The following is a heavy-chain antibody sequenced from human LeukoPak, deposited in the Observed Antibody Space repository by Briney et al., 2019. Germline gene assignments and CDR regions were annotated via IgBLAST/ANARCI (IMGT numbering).Heavy chain of an antibody. CDR1: GGSISSGGYS. D-gene: IGHD7-27*01. V-gene: IGHV4-30-2*01. CDR2: IYHSGST. CDR3: ARASRTGLGIGSFDY. Sequence: SETLSLTCAVSGGSISSGGYSWSWIRQPPGKGLEWIGYIYHSGSTYYNPSLKSRVTISVDTSKNQFSLKLSSVTAADTAVYYCARASRTGLGIGSFDYWGQGTLVTVSS. J-gene: IGHJ4*02.